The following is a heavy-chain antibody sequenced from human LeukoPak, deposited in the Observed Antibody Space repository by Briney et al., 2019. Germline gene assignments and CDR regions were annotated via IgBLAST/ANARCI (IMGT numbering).Heavy chain of an antibody. CDR3: TTPVGISDAFDI. J-gene: IGHJ3*02. Sequence: ASVKVSCKASGYIFTGYYMHWVRQAPGQGLEWMGRINPNSGGTNYAQKFQGRVTMTRDTSITTAYMELNRLTSDDTAVYYCTTPVGISDAFDIWGQGTMVTVPS. CDR1: GYIFTGYY. D-gene: IGHD1-26*01. V-gene: IGHV1-2*06. CDR2: INPNSGGT.